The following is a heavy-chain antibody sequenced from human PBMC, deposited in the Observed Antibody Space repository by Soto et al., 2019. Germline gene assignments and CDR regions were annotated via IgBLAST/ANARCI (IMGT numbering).Heavy chain of an antibody. Sequence: PGGSLRLSCAASGFTFSSYSMNWVRQAPGKGLEWVSSISSSSYIYYADSVKGRFTISRDNAKNSLYLQMNSLRAEDTAVYYCARIAAAGWFDPWGQGTLVTVSS. J-gene: IGHJ5*02. D-gene: IGHD6-13*01. V-gene: IGHV3-21*01. CDR3: ARIAAAGWFDP. CDR1: GFTFSSYS. CDR2: ISSSSYI.